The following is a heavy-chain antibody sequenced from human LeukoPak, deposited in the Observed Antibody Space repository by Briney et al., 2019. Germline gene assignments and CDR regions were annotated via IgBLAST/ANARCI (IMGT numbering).Heavy chain of an antibody. D-gene: IGHD2-2*01. CDR3: ARAYCSSTSCFG. Sequence: GGSLRLSCAASGFTFTIYWMSWVRQAPGKGLEWVSSISYTSRARYYADSVKGRFTISRDNVKNSLYLQMDSLRVEDTAVYYCARAYCSSTSCFGWGQGTLVTVSS. CDR1: GFTFTIYW. CDR2: ISYTSRAR. J-gene: IGHJ4*02. V-gene: IGHV3-48*01.